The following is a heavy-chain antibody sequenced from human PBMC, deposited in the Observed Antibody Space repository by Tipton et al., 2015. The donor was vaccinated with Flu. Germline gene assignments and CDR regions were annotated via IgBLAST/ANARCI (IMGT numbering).Heavy chain of an antibody. Sequence: TLSLTCTVSGGSISGYSWSWVRQPPGKGLEWIGDVYHSGTTNHNSSLKSRVTISLDTSKNQFSLSLSSVTAADTAVYYCARQDYYDVDLVDWYFDLWGRGTLVTV. V-gene: IGHV4-59*08. CDR1: GGSISGYS. CDR3: ARQDYYDVDLVDWYFDL. CDR2: VYHSGTT. J-gene: IGHJ2*01. D-gene: IGHD3-16*01.